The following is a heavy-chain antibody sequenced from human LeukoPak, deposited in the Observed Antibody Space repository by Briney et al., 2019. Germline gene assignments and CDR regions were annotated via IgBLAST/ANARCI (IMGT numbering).Heavy chain of an antibody. CDR2: IYPGDSDT. Sequence: GESLKISCKGSGYSFTSYWIGWVRQMPEKGLEWMGIIYPGDSDTRYSPSFQGQVTISADKSIRTAYLQWSSLKASDTAIFYCARAGKTGTTGDAFDIWGQGTMVTVS. CDR3: ARAGKTGTTGDAFDI. CDR1: GYSFTSYW. D-gene: IGHD1-1*01. V-gene: IGHV5-51*01. J-gene: IGHJ3*02.